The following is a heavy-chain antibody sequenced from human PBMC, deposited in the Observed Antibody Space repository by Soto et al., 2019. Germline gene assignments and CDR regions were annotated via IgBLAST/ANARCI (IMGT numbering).Heavy chain of an antibody. D-gene: IGHD1-26*01. Sequence: QVQLVESGGGVVQPGRSLRLSCAASGCTFRNYAMHWVRQAPGKGLEWVAVIWNDGSNVYYTDSVKGRFTLSRDNSMNTLILQMNSLRAEDTTVYYCARDSGDWEIFFAFDIWGQGTMVTVSS. J-gene: IGHJ3*02. CDR3: ARDSGDWEIFFAFDI. V-gene: IGHV3-33*01. CDR2: IWNDGSNV. CDR1: GCTFRNYA.